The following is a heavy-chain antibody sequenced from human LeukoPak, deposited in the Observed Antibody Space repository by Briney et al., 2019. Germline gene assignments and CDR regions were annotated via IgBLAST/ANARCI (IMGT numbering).Heavy chain of an antibody. V-gene: IGHV3-30*18. D-gene: IGHD5-18*01. CDR1: GFTFSSYG. CDR3: AKQGYSYGFREGYYFDY. J-gene: IGHJ4*02. Sequence: GRSLRLSCAASGFTFSSYGMHWVRQAPGKGLEWVAVISYDESNKYYADSVKGRFTISRDNSKNTLFLQMNSLRAEDTAVYYCAKQGYSYGFREGYYFDYWGQGTLVTVSS. CDR2: ISYDESNK.